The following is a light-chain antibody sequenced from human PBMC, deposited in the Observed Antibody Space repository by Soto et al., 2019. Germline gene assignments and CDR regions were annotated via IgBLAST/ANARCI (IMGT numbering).Light chain of an antibody. Sequence: DIQMTQSPSSLSASVGDRVTITCRASQSISNYLNWYQQKPGKVPKLLIYAASSLQSGVPSRFSGSGYGTDFTLTISSLQPEDFASYYCQQSYSTPLVNFGQGTRLEIK. CDR3: QQSYSTPLVN. J-gene: IGKJ5*01. CDR2: AAS. CDR1: QSISNY. V-gene: IGKV1-39*01.